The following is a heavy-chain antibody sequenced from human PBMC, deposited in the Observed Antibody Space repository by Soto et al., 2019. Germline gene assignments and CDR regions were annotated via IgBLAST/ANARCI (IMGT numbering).Heavy chain of an antibody. CDR2: ISGSGGTT. CDR1: GFTFSSYA. Sequence: HPGVSLRLSCAASGFTFSSYAMSWVRQAPGKGLEWVSVISGSGGTTYYADSVKGRFTISRDNSKNTLYLQMNSLKAEDTAVYYCAKEFYDAEPSAYLNYWGQGTLVNVSS. V-gene: IGHV3-23*01. J-gene: IGHJ4*02. D-gene: IGHD3-3*01. CDR3: AKEFYDAEPSAYLNY.